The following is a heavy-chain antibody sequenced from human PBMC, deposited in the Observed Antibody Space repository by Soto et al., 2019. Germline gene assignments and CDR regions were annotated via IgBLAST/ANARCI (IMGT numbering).Heavy chain of an antibody. Sequence: GGSLRLSCAASGFTFSSYSMNWVRQAPGKGLEWVSYISSSSSTIYYADSVKGRFTISRDNAKNSLYLQMNSLRDEDTAVYYCARGRGKGKEDYVWGSYRPTLFDPWGQGTLVTVSS. CDR1: GFTFSSYS. CDR2: ISSSSSTI. CDR3: ARGRGKGKEDYVWGSYRPTLFDP. V-gene: IGHV3-48*02. J-gene: IGHJ5*02. D-gene: IGHD3-16*02.